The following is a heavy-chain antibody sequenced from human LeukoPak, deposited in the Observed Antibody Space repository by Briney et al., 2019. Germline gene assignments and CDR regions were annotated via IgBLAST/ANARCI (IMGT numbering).Heavy chain of an antibody. V-gene: IGHV3-21*01. CDR3: ARANSGGSYDL. CDR2: LSSSSTYV. Sequence: GGSLRLSCAASGFTFSTYSMNWVRQAPGKGLEWVSSLSSSSTYVYYADSVKGRFTISRENAKNSLYLQMNSLRAGDTAVYYCARANSGGSYDLWGRGTLVTVSS. D-gene: IGHD6-19*01. CDR1: GFTFSTYS. J-gene: IGHJ2*01.